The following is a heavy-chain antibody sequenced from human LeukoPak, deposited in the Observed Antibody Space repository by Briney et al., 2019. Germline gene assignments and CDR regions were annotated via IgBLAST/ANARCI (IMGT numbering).Heavy chain of an antibody. J-gene: IGHJ4*02. D-gene: IGHD5-12*01. Sequence: GGSLRLSCAASGFTFSSYEMNWVRQAPGKGLEWVSFISSWSDTIYYADSVEGRFTISRDNAKESLYLQMTSLRVEDTAVYYCARDRGYTQDYWGQGTLVTVSS. V-gene: IGHV3-48*03. CDR1: GFTFSSYE. CDR2: ISSWSDTI. CDR3: ARDRGYTQDY.